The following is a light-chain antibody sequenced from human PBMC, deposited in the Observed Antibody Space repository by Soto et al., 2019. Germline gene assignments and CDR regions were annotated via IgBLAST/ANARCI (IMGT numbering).Light chain of an antibody. CDR1: SSDVGGYDY. Sequence: QSALAQPASVSGSPGQSITISCTGTSSDVGGYDYVSWYQQHPGKAPKLMIYDVHERPSGVSNRFSGSKSGNTASLTISGLQAEDEADYHCSSYTSSTTVVFGGGTKLTVL. CDR2: DVH. J-gene: IGLJ3*02. CDR3: SSYTSSTTVV. V-gene: IGLV2-14*03.